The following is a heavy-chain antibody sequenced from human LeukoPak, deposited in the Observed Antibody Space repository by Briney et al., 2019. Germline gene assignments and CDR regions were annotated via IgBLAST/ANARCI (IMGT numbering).Heavy chain of an antibody. J-gene: IGHJ4*02. CDR2: ISSSSSYI. D-gene: IGHD1-1*01. V-gene: IGHV3-21*01. CDR3: ARGPQLERDFDY. Sequence: GGSLRLSCAASGFTFSSYSMNWVRQAPGKGLEWVSSISSSSSYIYYADSVKGRFTISRDNAKNSLYLQMNSLRAEDTAVYYCARGPQLERDFDYWGQGTLVTVSS. CDR1: GFTFSSYS.